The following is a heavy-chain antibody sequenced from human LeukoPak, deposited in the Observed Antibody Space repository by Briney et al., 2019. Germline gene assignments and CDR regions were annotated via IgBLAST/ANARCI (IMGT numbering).Heavy chain of an antibody. D-gene: IGHD6-13*01. V-gene: IGHV4-4*07. CDR1: GASTSTSY. CDR2: IYNSGIT. J-gene: IGHJ4*02. Sequence: PSETLSLTCTVSGASTSTSYLSWIRQPAGRGLEWIGRIYNSGITNYNPSLKSRVTMSVDTSKSQFSLKLGSVTAADTAVYYCAKEGAAPGPDFDYWGQGILVTVSS. CDR3: AKEGAAPGPDFDY.